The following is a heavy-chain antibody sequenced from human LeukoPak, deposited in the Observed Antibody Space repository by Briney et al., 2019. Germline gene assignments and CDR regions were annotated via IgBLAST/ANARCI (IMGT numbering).Heavy chain of an antibody. CDR3: ARPGTVYYYYYMDV. D-gene: IGHD1-14*01. CDR2: IYYSGST. J-gene: IGHJ6*03. Sequence: SQTLSLTCTVSGGSISSGGYYWSWIRQHPGKGLEWIGYIYYSGSTYYNPSLKSRVTISVDTSKNQFSLKLSSVTAADTAVYYCARPGTVYYYYYMDVWGKGTTVTVSS. CDR1: GGSISSGGYY. V-gene: IGHV4-31*03.